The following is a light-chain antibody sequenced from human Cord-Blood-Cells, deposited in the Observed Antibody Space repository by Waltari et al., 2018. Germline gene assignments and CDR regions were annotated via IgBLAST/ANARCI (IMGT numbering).Light chain of an antibody. J-gene: IGLJ1*01. V-gene: IGLV3-19*01. CDR1: SLRSYY. Sequence: SSELTQDPAVSVALGQTVRMTCQGDSLRSYYARWYQQKPGQAPVLVIYGKNKRPSGIPDRFSGSSSGNTASLTITGAQAEDEADYYCNSRDSSGNHYVFGTGTKVTVL. CDR3: NSRDSSGNHYV. CDR2: GKN.